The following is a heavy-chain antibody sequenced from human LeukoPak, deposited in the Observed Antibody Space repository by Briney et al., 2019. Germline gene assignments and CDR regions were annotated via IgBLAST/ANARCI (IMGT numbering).Heavy chain of an antibody. V-gene: IGHV1-46*01. J-gene: IGHJ5*02. D-gene: IGHD2-2*01. CDR2: INPSGGST. Sequence: ASVKVSCKASGYTFTSYYMHWVRQAPGQGLEWMGIINPSGGSTIHAQKFQGRVTMTRDTSTSTVYMELSSLRSEDTAVYYCARVVPAVTPWIDWFDPWGQGTLVTVSS. CDR3: ARVVPAVTPWIDWFDP. CDR1: GYTFTSYY.